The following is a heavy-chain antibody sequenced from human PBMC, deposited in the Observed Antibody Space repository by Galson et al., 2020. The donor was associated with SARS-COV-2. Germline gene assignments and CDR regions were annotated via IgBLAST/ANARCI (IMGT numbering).Heavy chain of an antibody. CDR1: GFTFSSYW. J-gene: IGHJ6*02. CDR3: ARDSLAFGDNPYYYGMDV. V-gene: IGHV3-7*01. Sequence: GGSLRLSCAASGFTFSSYWMSWVRQAPGKGLEWVANIKQDGSEKYYVDSVKGRFTISRDNAKNSLYLQMNSLRAEDTAVYYCARDSLAFGDNPYYYGMDVGGQGTTVTVSS. CDR2: IKQDGSEK. D-gene: IGHD3-10*01.